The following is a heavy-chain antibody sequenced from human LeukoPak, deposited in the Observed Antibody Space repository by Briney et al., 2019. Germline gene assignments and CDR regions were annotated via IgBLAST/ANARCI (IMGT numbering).Heavy chain of an antibody. CDR3: ARGHVDTATLGVWDNDAFDI. D-gene: IGHD5-18*01. CDR1: GGSISSYY. J-gene: IGHJ3*02. V-gene: IGHV4-4*07. Sequence: PSETPSLTCTVSGGSISSYYWSWIRQPAGKGLEWIGRIYTSGSTNYNPSLKSRVTMSVDTSKNQFSLKLSSVTAADTAVYYCARGHVDTATLGVWDNDAFDIWGQGTMVTVSS. CDR2: IYTSGST.